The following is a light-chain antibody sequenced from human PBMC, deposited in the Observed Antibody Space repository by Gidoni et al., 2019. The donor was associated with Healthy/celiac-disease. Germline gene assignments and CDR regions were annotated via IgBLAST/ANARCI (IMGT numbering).Light chain of an antibody. CDR1: SSDVGGYNY. CDR3: SSYTSSSNYV. Sequence: QSALTQPAPVTGSPGQSMTISCTGTSSDVGGYNYDSWYQQHPGKAPKLMMYDVRNRPSGVSNRFSCSKSGNTASLTISGLQSEDEADYYCSSYTSSSNYVFGTWTKVTVL. CDR2: DVR. V-gene: IGLV2-14*01. J-gene: IGLJ1*01.